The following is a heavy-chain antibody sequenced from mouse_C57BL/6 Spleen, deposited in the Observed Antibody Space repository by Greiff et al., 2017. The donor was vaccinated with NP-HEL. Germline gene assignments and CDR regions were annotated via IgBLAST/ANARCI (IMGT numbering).Heavy chain of an antibody. V-gene: IGHV1-9*01. Sequence: QVQLQQSGAELMKPGASVKLSCKATGYTFTGYWIEWVKQRPGHGLEWIGEILPGSGSTNYNEKFKGKATFTADTASNTAYMQLSSLTTEDSAIYYCARGAIYYGNPYYFDYWGQGTTLTVSS. CDR1: GYTFTGYW. CDR2: ILPGSGST. D-gene: IGHD2-1*01. CDR3: ARGAIYYGNPYYFDY. J-gene: IGHJ2*01.